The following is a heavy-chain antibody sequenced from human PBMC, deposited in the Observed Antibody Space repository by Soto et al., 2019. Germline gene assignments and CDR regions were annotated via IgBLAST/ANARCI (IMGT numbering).Heavy chain of an antibody. Sequence: GESLKISCKGSGYSFTSYWIGWVRQMPGKGLEWMGIIYPGDSDTRYSPSFQGQVTISADKSISTAYLQWSSLKASDTAMYYCATQEGGIAARQRDYYGMDVWGQGTTVTVSS. J-gene: IGHJ6*02. V-gene: IGHV5-51*01. CDR1: GYSFTSYW. CDR2: IYPGDSDT. D-gene: IGHD6-6*01. CDR3: ATQEGGIAARQRDYYGMDV.